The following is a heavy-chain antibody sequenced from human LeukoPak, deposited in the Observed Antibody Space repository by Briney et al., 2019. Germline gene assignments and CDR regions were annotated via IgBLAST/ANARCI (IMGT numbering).Heavy chain of an antibody. V-gene: IGHV4-39*07. Sequence: SETLSLTCTVSGGSISSSSYYWGWIRQPPGKGLEWIGSIYYSGSTYYNPSLKSRVTISVDTSKNQFSLKLSSVTAADTAVYYCARDRYPQAGTPVSYYDFWSGYFTTKEFDAFDIWGQGTMVTVSS. CDR2: IYYSGST. CDR1: GGSISSSSYY. D-gene: IGHD3-3*01. J-gene: IGHJ3*02. CDR3: ARDRYPQAGTPVSYYDFWSGYFTTKEFDAFDI.